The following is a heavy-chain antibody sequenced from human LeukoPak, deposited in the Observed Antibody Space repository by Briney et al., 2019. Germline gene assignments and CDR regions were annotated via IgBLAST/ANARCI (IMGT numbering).Heavy chain of an antibody. CDR3: ARAGQQGSGNWFDP. J-gene: IGHJ5*02. Sequence: SETLSLTCAVYGGSFSGYYWSWIRQPPGKGLEWIGEINHSGSTNYNPSLKSRVTISVDTSKNQFSLKLSSVTAADTAVYYCARAGQQGSGNWFDPWGQGTLVTVSS. CDR2: INHSGST. D-gene: IGHD6-13*01. V-gene: IGHV4-34*01. CDR1: GGSFSGYY.